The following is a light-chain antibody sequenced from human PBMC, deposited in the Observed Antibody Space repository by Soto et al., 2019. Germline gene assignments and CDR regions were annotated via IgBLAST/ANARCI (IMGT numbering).Light chain of an antibody. V-gene: IGKV4-1*01. Sequence: DIVMTQSPDSLAVSLGERATINCKSSQSVLYSSNNKNYLAWYQQKPGQPPKLLIYWASTRESGVPDRFSGSGSGTDFTLTISSLQAEDVGVYYCQQYYGTPPYTFGQGTKLEIK. CDR3: QQYYGTPPYT. CDR1: QSVLYSSNNKNY. CDR2: WAS. J-gene: IGKJ2*01.